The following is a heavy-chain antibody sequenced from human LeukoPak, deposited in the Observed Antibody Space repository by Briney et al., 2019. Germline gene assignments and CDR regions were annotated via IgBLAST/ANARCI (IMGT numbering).Heavy chain of an antibody. V-gene: IGHV3-23*01. J-gene: IGHJ4*02. D-gene: IGHD3-9*01. CDR1: GFTFSSYA. CDR2: ISGSVGST. CDR3: AKDLPDYDILTGYYIRDY. Sequence: GGSLRLSCAASGFTFSSYAMSWVRQAPGKGLEWVSAISGSVGSTYYADSVKGRFTISRDNSKNTLYLQMNSLRAEDTAVYYCAKDLPDYDILTGYYIRDYWGQGTLVTVSS.